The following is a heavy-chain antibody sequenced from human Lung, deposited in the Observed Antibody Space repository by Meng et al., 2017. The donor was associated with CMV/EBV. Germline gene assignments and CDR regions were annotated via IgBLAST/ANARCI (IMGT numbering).Heavy chain of an antibody. Sequence: SVXVSCKASGGTFSSYAISWVRQAPGQGLEWMGGIIPILDIANYAQKFQGRVTITADKSTSTAYMELSSLRSEDTAVYYCARGETYFDFWSAYSFDSWGQGTRVTGAS. J-gene: IGHJ4*01. CDR3: ARGETYFDFWSAYSFDS. CDR2: IIPILDIA. V-gene: IGHV1-69*10. D-gene: IGHD3-3*01. CDR1: GGTFSSYA.